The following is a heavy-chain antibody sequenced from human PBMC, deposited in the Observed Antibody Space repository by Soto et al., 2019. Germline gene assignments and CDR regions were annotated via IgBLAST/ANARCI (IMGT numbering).Heavy chain of an antibody. V-gene: IGHV3-23*01. D-gene: IGHD3-10*01. CDR1: GFTFSNYA. CDR2: IGGGGSPT. J-gene: IGHJ4*02. Sequence: EVQLLQSGGGVVQPGGSLGLSCAASGFTFSNYAMRWIRQAPGKGLEWVSAIGGGGSPTYYADSVKGRFTVSRDNSKNTLYLHMNSLRAEDTAVYYCAKRGTYSGDDYWGQGTLVTVSS. CDR3: AKRGTYSGDDY.